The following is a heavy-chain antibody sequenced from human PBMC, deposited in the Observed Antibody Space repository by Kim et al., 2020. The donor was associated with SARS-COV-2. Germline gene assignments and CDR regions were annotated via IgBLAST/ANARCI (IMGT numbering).Heavy chain of an antibody. D-gene: IGHD1-26*01. Sequence: SETLSLTCSVSGVSISATYHYWGWVRQPPGKGLEWIGSVYNSGTNYYNPSLKSRVTLSGDTSKNQFSLNMRSVTAADPAVFYCACNVGSTPDYYFDYWGRGALVTVSS. CDR1: GVSISATYHY. CDR2: VYNSGTN. CDR3: ACNVGSTPDYYFDY. J-gene: IGHJ4*02. V-gene: IGHV4-39*07.